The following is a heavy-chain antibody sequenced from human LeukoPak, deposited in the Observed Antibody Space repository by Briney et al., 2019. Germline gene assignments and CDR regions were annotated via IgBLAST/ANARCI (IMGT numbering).Heavy chain of an antibody. Sequence: SDPLSLTCTVSGGSISSSSYYWGWLRQPPGKGPDRLESIYYSGSTYYNPSLKSPTTISVDTAKHPLTLPLSSVTAAHPPSFSCAREVLSYCGGDCYPWGQGTLVTVSS. J-gene: IGHJ5*02. D-gene: IGHD2-21*02. CDR2: IYYSGST. CDR3: AREVLSYCGGDCYP. CDR1: GGSISSSSYY. V-gene: IGHV4-39*02.